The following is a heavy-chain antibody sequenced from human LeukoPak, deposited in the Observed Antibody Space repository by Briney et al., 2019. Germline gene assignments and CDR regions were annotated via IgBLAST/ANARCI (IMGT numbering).Heavy chain of an antibody. CDR1: GYTFTSYA. J-gene: IGHJ5*02. D-gene: IGHD3-3*01. Sequence: SCKASGYTFTSYAMSWVRQAPGKGLEWVSAISGSGGSTYYADSVKGRFTISRDNSKNTLYLQMNSLRAEDTAVYYCAKDYYDFWSGSPNRNWFDPWGQGTLVTVSS. CDR2: ISGSGGST. V-gene: IGHV3-23*01. CDR3: AKDYYDFWSGSPNRNWFDP.